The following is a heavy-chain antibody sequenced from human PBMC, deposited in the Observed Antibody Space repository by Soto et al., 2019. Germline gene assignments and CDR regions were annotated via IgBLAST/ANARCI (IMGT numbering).Heavy chain of an antibody. CDR1: GFTFSTYW. CDR2: IKEDGSEK. J-gene: IGHJ4*02. D-gene: IGHD1-26*01. V-gene: IGHV3-7*03. CDR3: ARDKVVGPTTLDY. Sequence: EVQLVESGGGLVQSGGSLRLSCVVSGFTFSTYWMSWVRQAPGKGLEWVANIKEDGSEKYYLDSVKGRFTIYRDNAKNSLYLQMNSLRAEDTAVYYCARDKVVGPTTLDYWGQGTLVTVSS.